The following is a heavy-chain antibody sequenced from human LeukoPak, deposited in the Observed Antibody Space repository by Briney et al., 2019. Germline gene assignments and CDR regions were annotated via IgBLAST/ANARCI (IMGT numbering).Heavy chain of an antibody. J-gene: IGHJ4*02. CDR3: ARSWGEDY. CDR2: IYYSGST. V-gene: IGHV4-61*01. Sequence: SETLSLTCTVSGGSVSSSSSYWSWIRQPPGKGLEWIGYIYYSGSTNYNPSLKSRVTISVDTSKNQFSLKLSSVTAADTAVYYCARSWGEDYWGQGTLVTVSS. D-gene: IGHD3-16*01. CDR1: GGSVSSSSSY.